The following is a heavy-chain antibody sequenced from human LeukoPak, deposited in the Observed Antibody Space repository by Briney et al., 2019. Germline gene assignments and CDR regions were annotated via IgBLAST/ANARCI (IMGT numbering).Heavy chain of an antibody. J-gene: IGHJ4*02. CDR1: GDSVSSNSAA. Sequence: SQTLSLTCAISGDSVSSNSAAWNWIRQSPSRGLEWLGRTYYRSKWSSNYAVSVKSRITIHPDTSKNQFSLKLSSVTAADTAVYYCARHGPGWFGELVDYWGQGTLVTVSS. CDR3: ARHGPGWFGELVDY. CDR2: TYYRSKWSS. V-gene: IGHV6-1*01. D-gene: IGHD3-10*01.